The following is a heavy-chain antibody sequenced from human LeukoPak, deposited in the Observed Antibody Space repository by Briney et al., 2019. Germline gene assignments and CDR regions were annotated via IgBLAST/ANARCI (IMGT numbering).Heavy chain of an antibody. V-gene: IGHV1-69*05. CDR3: ARVDKYSGSYH. CDR1: EGTFSSYV. J-gene: IGHJ5*02. Sequence: SVKVSYKPVEGTFSSYVISWVRQAPGQGLEWMGRIIPIFGTANYAQKFQRRVTIITDEYMSTAYMELSSLRSEDTAVYYCARVDKYSGSYHWGRGTLVTVS. CDR2: IIPIFGTA. D-gene: IGHD1-26*01.